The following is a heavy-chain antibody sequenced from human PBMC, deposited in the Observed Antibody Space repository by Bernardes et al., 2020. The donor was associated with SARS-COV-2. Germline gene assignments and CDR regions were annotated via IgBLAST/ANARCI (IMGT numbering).Heavy chain of an antibody. V-gene: IGHV1-2*02. Sequence: ASVKVSCKASGYTFTGYYMHWVRQAPGQGLEWMGWINPNSGGTNYAQKFQGRVTMTRDTSISTAYMELSRLRSDDTAVYYCARALGGVGATTVYFDYWGQGTLVTVSS. CDR3: ARALGGVGATTVYFDY. D-gene: IGHD1-26*01. CDR1: GYTFTGYY. CDR2: INPNSGGT. J-gene: IGHJ4*02.